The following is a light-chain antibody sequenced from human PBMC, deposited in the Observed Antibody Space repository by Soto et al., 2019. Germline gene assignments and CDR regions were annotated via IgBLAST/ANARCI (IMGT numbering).Light chain of an antibody. CDR1: QSISSH. CDR2: AAS. CDR3: QQSYSSLYT. J-gene: IGKJ2*01. V-gene: IGKV1-39*01. Sequence: DIQMPQSPSSLSASVGDRVTITCRASQSISSHLNWYQQKPGNAPKVLISAASSLQSGVPSRFSGSGSGTDFTLTISSLQPEDYATYYCQQSYSSLYTFGQGTKLEIK.